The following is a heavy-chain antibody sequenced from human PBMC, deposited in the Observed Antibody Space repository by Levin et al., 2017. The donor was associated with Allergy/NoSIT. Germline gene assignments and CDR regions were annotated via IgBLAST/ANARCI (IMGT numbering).Heavy chain of an antibody. V-gene: IGHV2-70*11. CDR3: ARIRATASGDAFDI. J-gene: IGHJ3*02. Sequence: QTLSLTCTFSGFSLSTSGMCVSWIRQPPGKALEWLARIDWDDDKYYSTSLKTRLTISKDTSKNQVVLTMTNMDPVDTATYYCARIRATASGDAFDIWGQGTMVTVSS. CDR1: GFSLSTSGMC. D-gene: IGHD5-12*01. CDR2: IDWDDDK.